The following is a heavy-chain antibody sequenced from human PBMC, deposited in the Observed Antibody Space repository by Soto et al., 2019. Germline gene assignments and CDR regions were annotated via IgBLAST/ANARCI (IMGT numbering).Heavy chain of an antibody. CDR3: AKDQVITFGGVIEKYFDC. V-gene: IGHV3-23*01. CDR2: ISGSGGST. D-gene: IGHD3-16*02. Sequence: GGSLRLSCAASGFTFSSYAMSWVRQAPGKGLEWVSAISGSGGSTYYADSVKGRFTISRDNSKNTLYLQMNSLRAEDTAVYYCAKDQVITFGGVIEKYFDCWGQGTLVTVSS. CDR1: GFTFSSYA. J-gene: IGHJ4*02.